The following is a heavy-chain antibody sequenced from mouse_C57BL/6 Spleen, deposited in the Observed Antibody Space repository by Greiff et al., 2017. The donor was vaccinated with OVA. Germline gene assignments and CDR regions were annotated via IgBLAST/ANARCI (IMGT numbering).Heavy chain of an antibody. J-gene: IGHJ2*01. CDR3: ARSITTVVARDY. CDR1: GYTFTDYY. Sequence: VQLQQSGPVLVKPGASVKMSCKASGYTFTDYYMNWVKQSHGKSLEWIGVINPYNGGTSYNQKFKGKATLTVDKSSSTAYMELNSLTSEDSAVYYCARSITTVVARDYWGQGTTLTVSS. D-gene: IGHD1-1*01. V-gene: IGHV1-19*01. CDR2: INPYNGGT.